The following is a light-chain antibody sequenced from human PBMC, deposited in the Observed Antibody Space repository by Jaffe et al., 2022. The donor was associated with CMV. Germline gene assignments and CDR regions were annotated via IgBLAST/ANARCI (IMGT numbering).Light chain of an antibody. CDR3: SSYAATDSVV. V-gene: IGLV2-8*01. Sequence: QSALTQPPSASGSPGQSITISCTGTDNDVGGYNFVSWYQQHPAEAPKLIIYNVFERASGVPGRFSGSKSGNTASLTVTGLQADDEADYYCSSYAATDSVVFGGGTKLTVL. CDR2: NVF. CDR1: DNDVGGYNF. J-gene: IGLJ2*01.